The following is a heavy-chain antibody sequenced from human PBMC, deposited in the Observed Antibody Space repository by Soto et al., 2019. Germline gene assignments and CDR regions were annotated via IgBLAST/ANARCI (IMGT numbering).Heavy chain of an antibody. V-gene: IGHV1-18*01. CDR1: GYTFIKYG. CDR3: TRTGGDCTEGVCYDY. D-gene: IGHD2-8*01. J-gene: IGHJ4*02. CDR2: ISPYNVNT. Sequence: QVQLVQSGAEVKKPGASVKVSCKASGYTFIKYGISWVRQAPGQGLEWMGWISPYNVNTMYAQNFQGRVTVTTDTSTSTAYMELRSLRSDDTAVYFCTRTGGDCTEGVCYDYWGQGTLVTVSS.